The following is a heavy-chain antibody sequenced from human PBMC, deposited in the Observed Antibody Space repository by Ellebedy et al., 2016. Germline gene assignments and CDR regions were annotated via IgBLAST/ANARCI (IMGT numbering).Heavy chain of an antibody. J-gene: IGHJ4*02. D-gene: IGHD4-17*01. Sequence: GESLKISCQGFGYSFTSYWIGWVRQMPGTGLEWMGRIYPGDSDTRYSTSFQGQVTISADKSINTAYLQWSSLKASDTAIYYCARHRLTTVNTDFDYWGQGTLVTVSS. CDR3: ARHRLTTVNTDFDY. CDR1: GYSFTSYW. V-gene: IGHV5-51*01. CDR2: IYPGDSDT.